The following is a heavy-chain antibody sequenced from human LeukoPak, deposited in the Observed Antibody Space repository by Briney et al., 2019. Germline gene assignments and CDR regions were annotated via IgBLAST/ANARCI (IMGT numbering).Heavy chain of an antibody. J-gene: IGHJ5*02. CDR2: ISSSSSYI. D-gene: IGHD3-22*01. CDR1: GFTFSSYS. CDR3: ARDRFYDSSGYYLYNWFDP. V-gene: IGHV3-21*01. Sequence: GGSLRPSCAASGFTFSSYSMNWVRQAPGKGLEWVSSISSSSSYIYYADSVKGRFTISRDNAKNSLYLQMNSLRAEDTAVYYCARDRFYDSSGYYLYNWFDPWGQGTLVAVSS.